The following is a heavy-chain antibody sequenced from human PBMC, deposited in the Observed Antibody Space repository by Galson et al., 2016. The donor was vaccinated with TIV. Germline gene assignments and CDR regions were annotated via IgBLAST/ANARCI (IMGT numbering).Heavy chain of an antibody. D-gene: IGHD6-25*01. V-gene: IGHV2-70*11. Sequence: PALVKPTQTVTLTCTFSGFSLTTSGVSVVWIRQPPGKALEWLARIDWDGDKHFSASLKTRLSIAKDTSKSQVVLRLTDVDPVDTGTYYCARGPGGFSGFGPFDNWGQGTPVTVSS. CDR2: IDWDGDK. J-gene: IGHJ4*02. CDR3: ARGPGGFSGFGPFDN. CDR1: GFSLTTSGVS.